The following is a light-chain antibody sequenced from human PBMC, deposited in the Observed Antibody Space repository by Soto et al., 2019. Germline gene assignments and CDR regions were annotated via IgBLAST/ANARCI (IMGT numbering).Light chain of an antibody. CDR2: WAS. J-gene: IGKJ4*01. CDR1: QSLLYRSTNNNY. V-gene: IGKV4-1*01. CDR3: HQYYTPQIT. Sequence: DIVLTQFPDSLTLSLGETATIKCKSSQSLLYRSTNNNYLAWYQQKPGQSPKVIMYWASTRASGVPDRFSGSGSGTDFTLTIRNLQPEDVAVYYCHQYYTPQITFVGGTKV.